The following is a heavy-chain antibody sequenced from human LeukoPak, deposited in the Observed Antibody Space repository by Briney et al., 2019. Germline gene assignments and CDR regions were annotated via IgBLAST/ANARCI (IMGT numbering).Heavy chain of an antibody. CDR3: ARGLGGASYYMDV. D-gene: IGHD3-16*01. CDR2: VDTSGST. Sequence: SETPSLTCTVSGGSISSFYWSWVRQSAGKGLEWIGRVDTSGSTHYNPSLGSRVTMSLDTSNNQFSLKLSSVTVADTAVYYCARGLGGASYYMDVWGKGTTVTVSS. J-gene: IGHJ6*03. CDR1: GGSISSFY. V-gene: IGHV4-4*07.